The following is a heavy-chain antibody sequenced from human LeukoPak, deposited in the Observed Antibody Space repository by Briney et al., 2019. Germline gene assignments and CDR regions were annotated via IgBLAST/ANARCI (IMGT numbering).Heavy chain of an antibody. D-gene: IGHD2-2*01. V-gene: IGHV3-9*01. CDR2: ISWNSGSI. CDR1: GFTFDDYA. CDR3: ASLGGDIVVVPAAGGDY. J-gene: IGHJ4*02. Sequence: GGSLRLSCAASGFTFDDYAMHWVRQAPGKGLQWVSGISWNSGSIGYADSVKGRFTISRDNAKNSLYLQMNSLRAEDTALYYCASLGGDIVVVPAAGGDYWGQGTLVTVSS.